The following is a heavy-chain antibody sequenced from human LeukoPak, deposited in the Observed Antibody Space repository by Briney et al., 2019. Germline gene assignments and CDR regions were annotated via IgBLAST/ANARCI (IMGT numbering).Heavy chain of an antibody. D-gene: IGHD2-2*01. V-gene: IGHV4-39*01. Sequence: SETLSLTCTVSGGSISSSSYYWGWIRQPPGKGLEWIGSIYYSGSTYYNPSLKSRVTISVDTSKNQFSLKLSSVTAADTAVYYCARHAELGYCSSTSCYLDAFDIWGQGTMVTVSS. CDR1: GGSISSSSYY. CDR3: ARHAELGYCSSTSCYLDAFDI. CDR2: IYYSGST. J-gene: IGHJ3*02.